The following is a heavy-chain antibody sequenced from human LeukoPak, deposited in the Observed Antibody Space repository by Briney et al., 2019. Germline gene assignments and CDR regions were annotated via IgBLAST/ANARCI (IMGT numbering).Heavy chain of an antibody. Sequence: GGSLRLSCAASGFTFSSYSMNWVRQAPGKGLEWVAFIKEDGSQKCSVDSVKGRFTISRDNAEKSLFLQMNSLRAEDTAVYYCVRGMRGFDYWGQGTLVTVSS. V-gene: IGHV3-7*01. CDR3: VRGMRGFDY. J-gene: IGHJ4*02. CDR2: IKEDGSQK. D-gene: IGHD2-8*01. CDR1: GFTFSSYS.